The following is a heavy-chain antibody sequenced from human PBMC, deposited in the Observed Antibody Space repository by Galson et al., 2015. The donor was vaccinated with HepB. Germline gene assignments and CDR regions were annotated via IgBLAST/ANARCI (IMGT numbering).Heavy chain of an antibody. V-gene: IGHV1-18*01. CDR3: ARGTGYCSSTTCLGYNWFDP. J-gene: IGHJ5*02. D-gene: IGHD2-2*01. CDR2: ISAYNGDT. CDR1: GYTFTSYG. Sequence: SVKVSCKASGYTFTSYGISWVRQAPGQGLEWVGWISAYNGDTNYAQKLQGRVTTTTDTSTSTAYLELRSLRSDDTAVYYCARGTGYCSSTTCLGYNWFDPWGQGTLVTVSS.